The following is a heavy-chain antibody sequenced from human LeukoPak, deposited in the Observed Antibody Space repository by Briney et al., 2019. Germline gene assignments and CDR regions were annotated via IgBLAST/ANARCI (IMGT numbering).Heavy chain of an antibody. J-gene: IGHJ4*02. CDR3: ARTGVTMVRGVIIPDYFDY. V-gene: IGHV5-51*04. D-gene: IGHD3-10*01. CDR2: IYPGDSDT. Sequence: GESLKISCKGSGYRFTSYWIGWVRQMPGKGLEWMGIIYPGDSDTRYSPSFQGQVTISADKPISTAYLQWSSLKASDTAMYYCARTGVTMVRGVIIPDYFDYWGQGTLVTVSS. CDR1: GYRFTSYW.